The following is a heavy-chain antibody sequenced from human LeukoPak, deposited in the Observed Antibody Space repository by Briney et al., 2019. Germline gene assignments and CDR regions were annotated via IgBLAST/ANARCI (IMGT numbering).Heavy chain of an antibody. CDR3: ARAAVWGSYRFDY. D-gene: IGHD3-16*02. Sequence: SETLSLTCAVSGYSMSSGYYWGWIRQPPGMGLEWIGSIYHSGRTYYNPSPKSRVTISVDTSKNQFSLKLSSVTAADTAVYYCARAAVWGSYRFDYWGQGTLVTVSS. V-gene: IGHV4-38-2*01. CDR1: GYSMSSGYY. CDR2: IYHSGRT. J-gene: IGHJ4*02.